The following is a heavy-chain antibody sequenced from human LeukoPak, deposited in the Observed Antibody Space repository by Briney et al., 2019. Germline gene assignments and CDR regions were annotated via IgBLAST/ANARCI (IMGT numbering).Heavy chain of an antibody. CDR2: IKQDGSEK. J-gene: IGHJ4*02. D-gene: IGHD2-15*01. V-gene: IGHV3-7*01. CDR3: ARDRGCSGGRCYNKDY. CDR1: GFTFRSYW. Sequence: PGGSLRLSCAASGFTFRSYWMSWVRQAPGKGLEWVANIKQDGSEKYYVDSVKGRFTISRDNAENSLYLQMSSLRVEDWAVYYCARDRGCSGGRCYNKDYWGQGILVTVSS.